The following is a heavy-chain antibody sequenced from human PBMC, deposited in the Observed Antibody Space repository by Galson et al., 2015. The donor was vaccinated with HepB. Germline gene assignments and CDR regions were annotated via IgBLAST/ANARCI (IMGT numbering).Heavy chain of an antibody. CDR2: ISYDGSNK. CDR1: GFIFSNYA. CDR3: ARAVGVSSWSESDC. D-gene: IGHD6-13*01. J-gene: IGHJ4*02. Sequence: SLRLSCAASGFIFSNYAMHWVRQAPGKGLEWVAVISYDGSNKYHTDSVKGRFTISRDNSKNTLFLQMNSLRGEDTAMYYCARAVGVSSWSESDCWGQGTLVTVSS. V-gene: IGHV3-30*04.